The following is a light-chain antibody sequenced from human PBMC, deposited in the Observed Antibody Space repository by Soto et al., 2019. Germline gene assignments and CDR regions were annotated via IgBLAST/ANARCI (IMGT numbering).Light chain of an antibody. J-gene: IGLJ2*01. V-gene: IGLV1-44*01. CDR2: SNN. CDR3: AAWDDSLNGLV. CDR1: SSNIGSNT. Sequence: QAVLTQPPSASGTPGQRVTISCSGSSSNIGSNTVNWYQQLPGTAPKLLIYSNNERPSGVSDRFFGSKSDTSASLAISGLQSEDEADYYCAAWDDSLNGLVFGGGTKLTVL.